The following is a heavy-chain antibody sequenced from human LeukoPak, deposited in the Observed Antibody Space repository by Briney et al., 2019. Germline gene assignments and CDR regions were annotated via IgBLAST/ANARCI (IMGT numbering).Heavy chain of an antibody. CDR3: ANDDRTNFASGRGSFDY. V-gene: IGHV3-23*01. Sequence: PGGSLRLSCAASGFTFNNYAMSWVRQAPGKGLEWVSGISRSGEVTYYVDSVRGRFTISRDNSKNTLHLQMNSLRAEDTAIYYCANDDRTNFASGRGSFDYWGQGTLVTVSS. J-gene: IGHJ4*02. CDR2: ISRSGEVT. D-gene: IGHD3-10*01. CDR1: GFTFNNYA.